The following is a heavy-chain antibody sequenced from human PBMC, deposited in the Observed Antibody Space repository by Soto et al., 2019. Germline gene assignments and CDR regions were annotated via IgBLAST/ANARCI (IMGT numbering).Heavy chain of an antibody. CDR2: IYYSGST. D-gene: IGHD4-17*01. CDR1: GVSISSSSYY. J-gene: IGHJ6*02. V-gene: IGHV4-39*01. CDR3: AGDYLVRSKYYYYYYGMDV. Sequence: TLSLTCTVSGVSISSSSYYWGWIRQPPGKGLEWIGSIYYSGSTYYNPSLKSRVTISVDTSKNQFSLKLSSVTAADTAVYYCAGDYLVRSKYYYYYYGMDVWGQGTTVTVSS.